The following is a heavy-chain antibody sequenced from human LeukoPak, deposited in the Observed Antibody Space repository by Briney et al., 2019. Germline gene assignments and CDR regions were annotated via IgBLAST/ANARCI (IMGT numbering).Heavy chain of an antibody. CDR1: GFTFSSYA. V-gene: IGHV3-23*01. J-gene: IGHJ4*02. D-gene: IGHD3-10*01. Sequence: GGSLRLSCAASGFTFSSYAMSWVRQAPGKGLEWVSAISGSGGSTYYADSVKGRFTISRDNSKNTLYLQMNSLRAEDTAVYYCAKDYTYYYGSGSFFDYWGQGTLVTVSS. CDR3: AKDYTYYYGSGSFFDY. CDR2: ISGSGGST.